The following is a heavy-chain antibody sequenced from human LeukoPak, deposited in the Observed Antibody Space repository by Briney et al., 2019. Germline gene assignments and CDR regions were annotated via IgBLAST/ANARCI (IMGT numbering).Heavy chain of an antibody. J-gene: IGHJ4*02. CDR3: ARSRAIGSGWPGNY. CDR1: GYTFTSYA. D-gene: IGHD6-19*01. Sequence: ASVKVSCKASGYTFTSYAMHWVRQAPGQRLKWMGWINAGNGNTKYSQRFQGRVTITRDTSASTAYMELSSLRSEDTAVYYCARSRAIGSGWPGNYWGQGTLVTVSS. CDR2: INAGNGNT. V-gene: IGHV1-3*01.